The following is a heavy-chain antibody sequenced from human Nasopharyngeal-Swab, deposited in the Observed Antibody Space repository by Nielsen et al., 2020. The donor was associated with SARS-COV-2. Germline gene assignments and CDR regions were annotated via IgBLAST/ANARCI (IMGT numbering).Heavy chain of an antibody. V-gene: IGHV4-34*01. Sequence: WIRQPPGKGLEWIGDINHSANTNYNPSLKSRVIISIDTSKNQFSLKLSSVTAADTAVYYCAREGPAIWFGEYETSKSGMDVWGQGTTVTVSS. CDR2: INHSANT. J-gene: IGHJ6*02. D-gene: IGHD3-10*01. CDR3: AREGPAIWFGEYETSKSGMDV.